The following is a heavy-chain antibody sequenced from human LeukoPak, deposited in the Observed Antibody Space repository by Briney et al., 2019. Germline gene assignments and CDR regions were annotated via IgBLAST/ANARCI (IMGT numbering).Heavy chain of an antibody. D-gene: IGHD7-27*01. V-gene: IGHV1-8*01. Sequence: ASVKVSCKASGYTFTSYDINWVRQATGQGLEWMGWVNPNTGNTGYAQKFQGRVTMTRNTSISTAYMELSSLRSEDTAAYYCARAWVISRLGDAFDIWGQGTMVTVSS. J-gene: IGHJ3*02. CDR3: ARAWVISRLGDAFDI. CDR2: VNPNTGNT. CDR1: GYTFTSYD.